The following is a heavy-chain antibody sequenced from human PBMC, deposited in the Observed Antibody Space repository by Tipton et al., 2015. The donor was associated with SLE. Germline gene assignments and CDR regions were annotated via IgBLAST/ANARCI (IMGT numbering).Heavy chain of an antibody. CDR1: GGSFSGYY. CDR3: AKYSSSSDY. CDR2: INHSGGT. Sequence: LRLSCAVYGGSFSGYYWSWIRQPPGKGLEWIGEINHSGGTNYNPSLKSRVTISVDTSRNQFSLKLSSVTAADTAVYYCAKYSSSSDYWGQGTLVTVSS. V-gene: IGHV4-34*01. D-gene: IGHD6-6*01. J-gene: IGHJ4*02.